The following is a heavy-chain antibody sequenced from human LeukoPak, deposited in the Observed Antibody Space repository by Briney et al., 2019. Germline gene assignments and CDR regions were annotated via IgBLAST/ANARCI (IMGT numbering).Heavy chain of an antibody. Sequence: GGSLRLSCAASGFTVSSNYMSWVRQAPGKGLEWVSVIYSGGSTYYADSVKGRFTISRDNSKNTLYLQMNSLRAEDTAVYYCARGSVVPAYAFDIWGQGTMVTVSS. CDR3: ARGSVVPAYAFDI. J-gene: IGHJ3*02. V-gene: IGHV3-53*01. CDR2: IYSGGST. CDR1: GFTVSSNY. D-gene: IGHD2-2*01.